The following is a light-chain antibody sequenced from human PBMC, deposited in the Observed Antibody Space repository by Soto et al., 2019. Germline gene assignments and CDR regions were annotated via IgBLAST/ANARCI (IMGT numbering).Light chain of an antibody. CDR1: QSVNKW. Sequence: DIQMTQSPSTLSASIGDRVTITCRASQSVNKWLAWYQQKAGKAPKLLISDATNLESGVPSRFSGSGSGTEFTLTISSLQPDDFATYYCHQYDSYSPQWTFGQGTRVEIK. V-gene: IGKV1-5*01. J-gene: IGKJ1*01. CDR3: HQYDSYSPQWT. CDR2: DAT.